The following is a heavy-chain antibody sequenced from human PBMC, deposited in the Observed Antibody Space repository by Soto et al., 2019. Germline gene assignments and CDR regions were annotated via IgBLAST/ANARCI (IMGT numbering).Heavy chain of an antibody. J-gene: IGHJ6*01. CDR2: INPGGST. CDR3: ARGLFKRSARHFYYYGMDV. CDR1: GPSFSGYC. D-gene: IGHD6-6*01. Sequence: PSETLSLTCAVSGPSFSGYCWTWVRQPPGKGPEWMGEINPGGSTNYSPSLKSRVTISIDTSKNQVSLTLKSVTAADTAVYYCARGLFKRSARHFYYYGMDVWGQGTSVTAPQ. V-gene: IGHV4-34*01.